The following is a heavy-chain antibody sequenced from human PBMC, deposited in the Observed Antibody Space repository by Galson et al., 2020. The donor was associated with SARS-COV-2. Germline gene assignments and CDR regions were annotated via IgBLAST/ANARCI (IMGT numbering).Heavy chain of an antibody. Sequence: SETLSLTCTVSGGSISSGGYYWSWIRQHPGKGLEWIGYSYYSGSTYYNPSLKSRVTISVDTSKNQFSLKLSSVTAADTAVYYCARGSERMGDYVWGGNFDYWGQGTLVTVSS. V-gene: IGHV4-31*03. D-gene: IGHD3-16*01. CDR2: SYYSGST. CDR1: GGSISSGGYY. J-gene: IGHJ4*02. CDR3: ARGSERMGDYVWGGNFDY.